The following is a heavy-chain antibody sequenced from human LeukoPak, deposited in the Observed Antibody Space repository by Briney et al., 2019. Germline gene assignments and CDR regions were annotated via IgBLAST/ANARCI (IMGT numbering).Heavy chain of an antibody. D-gene: IGHD5-24*01. Sequence: SETLSLTCTVSGGSISSYYWSWIRQPPGKGLEWIGYIYYSGSTNYNPSLKSRVTISVDTSKNQFSLKQSTVTAADTAVYYCARVEMATIWAFDYWGQGTLVTVSS. CDR1: GGSISSYY. CDR3: ARVEMATIWAFDY. V-gene: IGHV4-59*08. CDR2: IYYSGST. J-gene: IGHJ4*02.